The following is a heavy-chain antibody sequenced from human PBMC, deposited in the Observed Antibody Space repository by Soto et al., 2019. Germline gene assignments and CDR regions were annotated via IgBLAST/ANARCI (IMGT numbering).Heavy chain of an antibody. CDR1: DSSISSYY. CDR2: IYYSGST. CDR3: ARDKWGAVAGTRDAFDS. V-gene: IGHV4-59*01. D-gene: IGHD6-19*01. J-gene: IGHJ3*02. Sequence: SETLSLTCTDSDSSISSYYWTWIRQLPGKGLEWIRYIYYSGSTNYNPTLKSRVTISVDTSKNQFSLKLSSVTAADTAVYYCARDKWGAVAGTRDAFDSWGQGTMVSVSS.